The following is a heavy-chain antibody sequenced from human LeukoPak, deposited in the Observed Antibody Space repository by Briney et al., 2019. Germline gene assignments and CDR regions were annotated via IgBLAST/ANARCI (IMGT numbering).Heavy chain of an antibody. Sequence: GGSLRLACAAAGFTFSSYAMSWVRQATGKGLDWVSAISGGGGSTYYADSVKGRFTISRDNSKNTLYLQMNSLRAEDTAVYYCAKGYCSSTNCYYYYYMDVWGKGTTVTVSS. V-gene: IGHV3-23*01. J-gene: IGHJ6*03. CDR2: ISGGGGST. D-gene: IGHD2-2*01. CDR1: GFTFSSYA. CDR3: AKGYCSSTNCYYYYYMDV.